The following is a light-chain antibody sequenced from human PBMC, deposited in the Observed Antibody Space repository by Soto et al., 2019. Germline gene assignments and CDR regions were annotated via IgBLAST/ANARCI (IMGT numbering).Light chain of an antibody. J-gene: IGKJ4*01. CDR1: QGIRSE. CDR2: AAS. V-gene: IGKV1-6*01. Sequence: MNESPSSLSASVVDKATITCRASQGIRSELGWYQQKSGKAPNLLIYAASTLQGGVPSWFSGSGSGTDFTLTISSLQPEDFATYCCLQAYNIPLSLGRGAKVEI. CDR3: LQAYNIPLS.